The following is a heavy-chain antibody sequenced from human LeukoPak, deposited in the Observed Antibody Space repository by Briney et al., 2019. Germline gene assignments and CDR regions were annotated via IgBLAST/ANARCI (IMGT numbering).Heavy chain of an antibody. Sequence: GGSLRLSCAASGFTFSRYSMNWVRQAPGKGLEWVSAISGSGGSTYYADSVKGRFTISRDNSKNTLYLQMNSLRAEDTAVYYCAKDRSAQLLWFGEVAYWGQGTLVTVSS. V-gene: IGHV3-23*01. CDR2: ISGSGGST. J-gene: IGHJ4*02. D-gene: IGHD3-10*01. CDR1: GFTFSRYS. CDR3: AKDRSAQLLWFGEVAY.